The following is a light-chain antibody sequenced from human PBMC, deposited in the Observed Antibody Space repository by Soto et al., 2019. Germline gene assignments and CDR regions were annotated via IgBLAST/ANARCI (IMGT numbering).Light chain of an antibody. CDR3: QQSFTAPII. Sequence: DIQMTQSPSSLSASVGDRVTVTCRTSQSISNHLNWYQQKPGEAPKLLIYGSSSLHYGVPSRFSGSGSRSAFTLTISSLQPEDSATYYCQQSFTAPIIFGQGTRLEIK. CDR2: GSS. J-gene: IGKJ5*01. CDR1: QSISNH. V-gene: IGKV1-39*01.